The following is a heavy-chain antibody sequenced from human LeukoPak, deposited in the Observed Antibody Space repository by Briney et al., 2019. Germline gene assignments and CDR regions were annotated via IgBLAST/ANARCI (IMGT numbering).Heavy chain of an antibody. V-gene: IGHV4-39*01. CDR1: GGSISSSSYY. CDR2: IYYSGST. D-gene: IGHD2-2*01. J-gene: IGHJ4*02. CDR3: ARQLGYCSSTSCYADKVDY. Sequence: TSETLSLTCTVSGGSISSSSYYWGWVRQPPGKGLEWIGSIYYSGSTYYNPSLKSRVTISVDTSKNQFSLKLSSVTAADTAVYYCARQLGYCSSTSCYADKVDYWGQGTLVTVSS.